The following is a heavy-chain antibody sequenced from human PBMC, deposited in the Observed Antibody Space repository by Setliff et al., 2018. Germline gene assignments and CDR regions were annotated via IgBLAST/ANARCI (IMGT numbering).Heavy chain of an antibody. Sequence: GSLRLSCAASGFTFSGYWMTWVRQAPGRGLEWVAAINPAGSEKYYVNYLKGRFTISRDNAKNSLYLQMDSLRAEDTAVYYCAKGIWQWLALGAFDYWGQGTLVTVSS. D-gene: IGHD6-19*01. V-gene: IGHV3-7*03. CDR1: GFTFSGYW. CDR2: INPAGSEK. CDR3: AKGIWQWLALGAFDY. J-gene: IGHJ4*02.